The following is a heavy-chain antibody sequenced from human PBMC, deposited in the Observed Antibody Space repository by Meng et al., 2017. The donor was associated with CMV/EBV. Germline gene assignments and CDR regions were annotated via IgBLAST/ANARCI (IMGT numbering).Heavy chain of an antibody. CDR1: GYTFTRFH. Sequence: ASVKVSCKTSGYTFTRFHMHWVRQAPGQGLEWMGKIIPSSGSTTYAPRFQGRVTMTRDTSTSTVYMELNSLRSEDTAVYSCARDGSGFLTPFDYWGQGTLVTVSS. J-gene: IGHJ4*02. CDR2: IIPSSGST. D-gene: IGHD6-19*01. V-gene: IGHV1-46*01. CDR3: ARDGSGFLTPFDY.